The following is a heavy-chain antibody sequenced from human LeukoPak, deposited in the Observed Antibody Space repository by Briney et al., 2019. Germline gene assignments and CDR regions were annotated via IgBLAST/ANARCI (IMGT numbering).Heavy chain of an antibody. CDR3: ARVHQDYYDTSGPFDP. V-gene: IGHV4-30-4*01. CDR1: GGSIRSGDYY. CDR2: MYYSGSA. J-gene: IGHJ5*02. D-gene: IGHD3-22*01. Sequence: SETLSLTCTVSGGSIRSGDYYWSWIRQPPGKGLEWIGYMYYSGSAYYNPSLKSRITMSVDTSENHFSLEVTSVTAADTAAYFCARVHQDYYDTSGPFDPWGQGTLVTVSS.